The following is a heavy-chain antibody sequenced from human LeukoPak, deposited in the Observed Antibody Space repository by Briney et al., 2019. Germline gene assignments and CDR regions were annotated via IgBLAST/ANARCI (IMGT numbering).Heavy chain of an antibody. D-gene: IGHD4-17*01. CDR3: ATYDYGAFDY. V-gene: IGHV3-48*04. CDR1: GFTLSSYS. J-gene: IGHJ4*02. CDR2: ISSSSSTI. Sequence: GGSLRLSCAASGFTLSSYSMNWVRQAPGKGLEWVSYISSSSSTIYYADSVKGRFTISRDNAKNSLYLQMNSLRAEDTAVYYCATYDYGAFDYWGQGTLVTVSS.